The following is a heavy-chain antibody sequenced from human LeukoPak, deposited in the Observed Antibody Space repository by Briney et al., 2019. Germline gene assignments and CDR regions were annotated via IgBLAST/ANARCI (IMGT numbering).Heavy chain of an antibody. Sequence: ASVKVSCKASGYTFTTYYLHWVRQAPGQGLEWMGIVTPGGGSTTYARKFQGRVTMTRDTSTNTVYMELSSLRSEDTAVYYCARDTALGGSGWYGGGYWGQGTLVTVSS. D-gene: IGHD6-19*01. V-gene: IGHV1-46*01. CDR1: GYTFTTYY. CDR3: ARDTALGGSGWYGGGY. J-gene: IGHJ4*02. CDR2: VTPGGGST.